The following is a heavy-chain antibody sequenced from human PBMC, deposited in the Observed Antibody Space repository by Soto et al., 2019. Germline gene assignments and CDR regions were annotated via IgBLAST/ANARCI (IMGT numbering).Heavy chain of an antibody. D-gene: IGHD3-3*01. J-gene: IGHJ5*02. V-gene: IGHV1-18*01. CDR3: ARAGPYDFWSGSFNWFDP. CDR1: GYTFTSYG. CDR2: ISAYNGNT. Sequence: GASVKVSCKASGYTFTSYGISWVRQAPGQGLEWMGWISAYNGNTNYAQKLQGRVTMTTDTSTSTAYMELRSLRSEDTAVYYCARAGPYDFWSGSFNWFDPWGQGTLVTVSS.